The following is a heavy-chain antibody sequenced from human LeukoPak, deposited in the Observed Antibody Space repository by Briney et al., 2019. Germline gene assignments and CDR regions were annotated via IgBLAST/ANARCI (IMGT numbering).Heavy chain of an antibody. V-gene: IGHV3-53*04. CDR3: ASHSNYCYYYGMDV. Sequence: GGSLRLSCAASGFTVSSNYMSWVRQAPGKGLEWVSVIYSGGSTYYADSVKGRFTISRHNSKNTLYLQMNSLRAEDTAVYYCASHSNYCYYYGMDVWGQGTTVTASS. D-gene: IGHD4-11*01. CDR1: GFTVSSNY. CDR2: IYSGGST. J-gene: IGHJ6*02.